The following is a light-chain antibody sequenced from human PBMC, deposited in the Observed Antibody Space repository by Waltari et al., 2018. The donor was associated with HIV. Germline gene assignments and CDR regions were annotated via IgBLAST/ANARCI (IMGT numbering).Light chain of an antibody. CDR3: QQSYNSPWA. CDR1: QNIGIS. Sequence: MQMTQSPSSLSASVGNSVTITCRASQNIGISLSWFQQKAGKAPKLLIYGSSSLQSGVSSRFSARGSGSNFNLTISSLQAEDIATYYCQQSYNSPWAFGQGTRVEIK. V-gene: IGKV1-39*01. CDR2: GSS. J-gene: IGKJ1*01.